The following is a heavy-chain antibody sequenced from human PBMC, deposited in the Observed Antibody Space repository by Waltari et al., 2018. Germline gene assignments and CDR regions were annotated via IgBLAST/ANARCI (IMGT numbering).Heavy chain of an antibody. CDR1: GGTFSSYA. Sequence: QVQLVQSGAGVQKPGSSVKVSCKASGGTFSSYALSWVRQAPGQGLEWMGGIIPIFGTANDAQKFQGRVTITADESTSTAYMELGSLRSEDTAVYYCARSRGGLQVMTDYWGQGTLVTVSS. V-gene: IGHV1-69*01. CDR2: IIPIFGTA. CDR3: ARSRGGLQVMTDY. J-gene: IGHJ4*02. D-gene: IGHD3-16*01.